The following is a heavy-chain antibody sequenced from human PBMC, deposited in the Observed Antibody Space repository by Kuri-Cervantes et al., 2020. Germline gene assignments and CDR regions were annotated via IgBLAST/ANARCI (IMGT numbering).Heavy chain of an antibody. CDR2: ISYDGSNK. CDR1: GFTFSSYA. V-gene: IGHV3-30-3*01. CDR3: ARDRLPAL. Sequence: GESLKISCAASGFTFSSYAMHWVRQAPGKGLEWVAVISYDGSNKYYADSVKGRFTISRDNSKNTLYLQMNSLRAEDTAVYYCARDRLPALWGQGTLVTVSS. J-gene: IGHJ4*02. D-gene: IGHD2-2*01.